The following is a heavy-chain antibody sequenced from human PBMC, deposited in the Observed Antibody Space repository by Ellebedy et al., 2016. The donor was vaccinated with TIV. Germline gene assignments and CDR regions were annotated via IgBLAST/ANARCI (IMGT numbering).Heavy chain of an antibody. J-gene: IGHJ6*02. CDR2: ISGSGGST. Sequence: GESLKISXRASGFTFSSYAMSWVRQAPGKGLEWVSAISGSGGSTYYADSVKGRFTISRDNSKNTLYLQMNSLRAEDTAVYYCARDRAIFGVVKEYYYGMDVWGQGTTVTVS. V-gene: IGHV3-23*01. CDR3: ARDRAIFGVVKEYYYGMDV. CDR1: GFTFSSYA. D-gene: IGHD3-3*01.